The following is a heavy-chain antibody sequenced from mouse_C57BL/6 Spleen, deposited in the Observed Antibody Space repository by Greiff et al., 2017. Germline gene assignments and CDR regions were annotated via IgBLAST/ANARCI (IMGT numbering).Heavy chain of an antibody. CDR3: TTLGRHYAMDY. CDR2: IDPENGDT. Sequence: EVKLKESGAELVRPGASVKLSCTASGFNIKDDYMHWVKQRPEQGLEWIGWIDPENGDTEYASKFQGKATITADTSSNTAYLQLSSLTSEDTAVYYCTTLGRHYAMDYWGQGTSVTVSS. J-gene: IGHJ4*01. D-gene: IGHD4-1*01. CDR1: GFNIKDDY. V-gene: IGHV14-4*01.